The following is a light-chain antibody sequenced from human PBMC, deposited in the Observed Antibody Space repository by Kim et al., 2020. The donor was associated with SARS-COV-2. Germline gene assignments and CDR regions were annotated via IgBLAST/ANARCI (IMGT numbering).Light chain of an antibody. Sequence: ATGKTDRATSGGNDIESKDVYWYRHEPGPGPVLVMWYDSDRPSGGARRLSGSNSGNTATLTMSSIGAEDEADYYYQLWAWSSGLAVFGGGTQLTVL. CDR1: DIESKD. CDR2: YDS. J-gene: IGLJ3*02. V-gene: IGLV3-21*04. CDR3: QLWAWSSGLAV.